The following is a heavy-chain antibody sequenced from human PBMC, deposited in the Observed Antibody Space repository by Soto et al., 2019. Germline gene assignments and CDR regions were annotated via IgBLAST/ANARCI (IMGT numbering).Heavy chain of an antibody. Sequence: VQLVESGGGVVQPGRSLRLSCAASGFTFSSYGMHWVRQAPGKGLEWVAVIWYDGSNKYYADSVKGRFTISRDNSKNTLYLQMNSLRAEDTAVYYCARDPLYCSGGSCYAALYYFDYWGQGTLVPVSA. D-gene: IGHD2-15*01. CDR2: IWYDGSNK. J-gene: IGHJ4*02. V-gene: IGHV3-33*01. CDR1: GFTFSSYG. CDR3: ARDPLYCSGGSCYAALYYFDY.